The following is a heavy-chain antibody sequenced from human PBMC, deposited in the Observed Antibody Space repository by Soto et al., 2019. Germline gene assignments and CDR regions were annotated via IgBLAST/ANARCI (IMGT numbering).Heavy chain of an antibody. CDR2: VNPILSMS. CDR1: GDTFNFYS. Sequence: QVQLVQSGAEVKGAGSSVKVSCKASGDTFNFYSINWVRQAPGLGLEWVGRVNPILSMSNYAQRFQGRVTMTRDKSTGKAYMELRSLRSEDTAIYYVASNYGSGYRAFDPWGQGALVTVSS. D-gene: IGHD3-10*01. J-gene: IGHJ5*02. CDR3: ASNYGSGYRAFDP. V-gene: IGHV1-69*02.